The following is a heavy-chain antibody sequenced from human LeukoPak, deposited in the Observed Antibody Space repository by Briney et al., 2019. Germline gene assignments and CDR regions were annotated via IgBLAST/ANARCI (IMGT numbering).Heavy chain of an antibody. CDR2: IYSGGST. D-gene: IGHD1-14*01. CDR3: ASEPGTYYYYYYMDV. V-gene: IGHV3-66*02. CDR1: GXTVSSNY. J-gene: IGHJ6*03. Sequence: XXSLRLSCAASGXTVSSNYMSWVRQAPGKGLEWGSVIYSGGSTYYTDSVKGRFTISRDNSKNTLYLQMNSLRAEDTAVYYCASEPGTYYYYYYMDVWGKGTTVTVSS.